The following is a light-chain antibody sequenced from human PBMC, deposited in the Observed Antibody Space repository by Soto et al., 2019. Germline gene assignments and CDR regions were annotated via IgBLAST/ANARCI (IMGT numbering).Light chain of an antibody. CDR3: QQYNNWNTGFT. J-gene: IGKJ3*01. CDR2: GAS. Sequence: EIVMTQSPATLSVSPGERATLSCRASQSVRSNLAWYQQKPGQAPRLLIYGASTRATGIPARFSGSGSATEFTLTISSLQSEDFAVYYCQQYNNWNTGFTFGPGTKVDI. CDR1: QSVRSN. V-gene: IGKV3-15*01.